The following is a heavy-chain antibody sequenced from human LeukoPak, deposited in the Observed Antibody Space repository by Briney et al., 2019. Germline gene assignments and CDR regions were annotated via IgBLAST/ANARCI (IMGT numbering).Heavy chain of an antibody. D-gene: IGHD3-10*02. V-gene: IGHV3-48*03. CDR3: AELGITMIGGV. J-gene: IGHJ6*04. CDR1: GFTFSSYE. Sequence: PGGSLRLSCAASGFTFSSYEMNWVRQAPGKGLEWVSYISSSGSTIYYADSVKGRFTISRDNSKNTLYLQMNSLRAEDTAVYYCAELGITMIGGVWGKGTTVTISS. CDR2: ISSSGSTI.